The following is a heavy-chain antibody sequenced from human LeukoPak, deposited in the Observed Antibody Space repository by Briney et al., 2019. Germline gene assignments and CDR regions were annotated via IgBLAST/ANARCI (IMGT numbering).Heavy chain of an antibody. Sequence: SETLSLTCTVSGGSISSSRYYWAWIRQPPGKGLEWIGYISYRGSTNYNPSLKSRVTMLVDTSKNQFSLKLSSVTAADTAVYYCARALYARAWYAFDIWGQGTMVTVSS. CDR1: GGSISSSRYY. V-gene: IGHV4-61*05. CDR3: ARALYARAWYAFDI. CDR2: ISYRGST. J-gene: IGHJ3*02. D-gene: IGHD2/OR15-2a*01.